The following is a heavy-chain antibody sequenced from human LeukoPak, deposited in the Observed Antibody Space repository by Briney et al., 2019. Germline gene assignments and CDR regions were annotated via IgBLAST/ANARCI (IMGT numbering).Heavy chain of an antibody. CDR1: GGSISSSY. CDR3: ARGGVVPAAMRPPPWFDP. Sequence: PSETLSLTCTVSGGSISSSYWSWIRQPPGKGLEWIGYIYYSGSTNYNPSLKSRVTMSIDTSKNQFSLKLSSVTAADTAVYYCARGGVVPAAMRPPPWFDPWGQGTLVTVSS. D-gene: IGHD2-2*01. V-gene: IGHV4-59*08. J-gene: IGHJ5*02. CDR2: IYYSGST.